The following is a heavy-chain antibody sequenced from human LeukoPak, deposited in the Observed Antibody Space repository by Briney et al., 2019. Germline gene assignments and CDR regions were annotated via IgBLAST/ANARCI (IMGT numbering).Heavy chain of an antibody. CDR1: GYSFTSYW. J-gene: IGHJ4*02. D-gene: IGHD3-22*01. CDR2: IYPGDSDT. CDR3: ARRYYYDSSGYHLFDY. Sequence: GESLKISCKGSGYSFTSYWIGWVRQMPGKGLEWMGIIYPGDSDTRYSPSFQGQVTISADKSISTAYLQWSSLKASDTAIYYCARRYYYDSSGYHLFDYWGQGTLVTVSS. V-gene: IGHV5-51*01.